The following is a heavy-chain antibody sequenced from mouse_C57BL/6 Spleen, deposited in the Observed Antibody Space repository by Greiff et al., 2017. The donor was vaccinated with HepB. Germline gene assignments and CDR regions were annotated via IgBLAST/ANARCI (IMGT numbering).Heavy chain of an antibody. CDR1: GYTFTSYW. CDR3: AREADGYFDV. Sequence: QVQLQQPGAELVRPGSSVKLSCKASGYTFTSYWMHWVKQRPIQGLEWIGNIDPSDSETHYNQKFKDKATLTVDKSSSTAYMQLSSLTSVDSAVYYCAREADGYFDVWGTGTTVTVSS. J-gene: IGHJ1*03. CDR2: IDPSDSET. V-gene: IGHV1-52*01.